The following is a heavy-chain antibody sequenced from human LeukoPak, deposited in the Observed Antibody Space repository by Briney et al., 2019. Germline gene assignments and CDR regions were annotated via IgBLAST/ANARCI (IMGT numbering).Heavy chain of an antibody. D-gene: IGHD2-15*01. J-gene: IGHJ4*02. CDR3: AREKLLDGVAD. CDR2: MYTSGGT. CDR1: GGSINSYY. Sequence: SETLSLTCSVSGGSINSYYRSWIRQPAGKGLEWIGRMYTSGGTNYNPSLKSRVTMSVDTSKNQFSLRLSSVTAADTAVYYCAREKLLDGVADWGQGTLVTVSS. V-gene: IGHV4-4*07.